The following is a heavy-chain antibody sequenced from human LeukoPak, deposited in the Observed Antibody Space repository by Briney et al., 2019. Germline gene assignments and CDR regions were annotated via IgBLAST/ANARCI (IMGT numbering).Heavy chain of an antibody. V-gene: IGHV4-34*01. J-gene: IGHJ5*02. Sequence: SETLSLTCAVYGGSFSGYYWSWIRQPPGKGLEWIGEISHSGSTNYNPSLKSRVTISVDTSKNQFSLKLSSVTAADTAVYYCASYPGIAAAGTEGSWFDPWGQGTLVTVSS. CDR1: GGSFSGYY. CDR2: ISHSGST. CDR3: ASYPGIAAAGTEGSWFDP. D-gene: IGHD6-13*01.